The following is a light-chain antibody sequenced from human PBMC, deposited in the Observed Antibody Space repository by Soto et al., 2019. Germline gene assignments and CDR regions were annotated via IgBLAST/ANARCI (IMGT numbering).Light chain of an antibody. CDR2: GVT. CDR1: NSDIGGYNS. V-gene: IGLV2-14*01. CDR3: ATWDDRLTAWV. Sequence: QSALTQPASVSGSPGQSITISCTGSNSDIGGYNSVSWYQQHPGKAPKLLIFGVTNRPSGVSDRFSGSKSGTSASLAISGLQSEDEGDYYCATWDDRLTAWVFGGGTKVTVL. J-gene: IGLJ3*02.